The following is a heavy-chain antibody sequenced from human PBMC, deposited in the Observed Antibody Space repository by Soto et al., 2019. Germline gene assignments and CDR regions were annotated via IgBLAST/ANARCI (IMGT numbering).Heavy chain of an antibody. Sequence: SETLSLTCAVSSGSISSSNWWSWVRQPPGKGLEWIGEIYHSGSTNYNPSLKSRVTISVDKSKNQFSLKLSSVTAADTAVYYCARDKSEWLGRYFDYWGQGTLVTVSS. CDR1: SGSISSSNW. J-gene: IGHJ4*02. CDR2: IYHSGST. V-gene: IGHV4-4*02. D-gene: IGHD6-19*01. CDR3: ARDKSEWLGRYFDY.